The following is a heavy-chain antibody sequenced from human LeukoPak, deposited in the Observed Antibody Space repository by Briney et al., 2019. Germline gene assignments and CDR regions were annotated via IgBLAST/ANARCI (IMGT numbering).Heavy chain of an antibody. V-gene: IGHV4-30-2*01. J-gene: IGHJ5*02. CDR3: AREGASFDP. CDR1: GGSISSGGYS. Sequence: PSQTLSLTCAVSGGSISSGGYSWSWIRQPPGKGLEWIGYIYHSGSTYYNPSLKSRVTISVDTSKNQFSLKLSSVTAADTAVYYCAREGASFDPWGQGTLVTVSS. CDR2: IYHSGST.